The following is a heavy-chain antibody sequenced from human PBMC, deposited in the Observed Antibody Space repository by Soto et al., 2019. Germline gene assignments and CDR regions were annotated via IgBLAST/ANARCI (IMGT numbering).Heavy chain of an antibody. V-gene: IGHV3-7*03. Sequence: WVSLRISCVPSGFTFSSYSMTWVRQAPGKGLEWVANIKQDGSEKYYVDSVKGRFTISRDNAKNSLYLQMNSLRAEDTAVYYRAREQRYSDKITFDYWGRGTLVTVSS. CDR1: GFTFSSYS. J-gene: IGHJ4*02. CDR3: AREQRYSDKITFDY. D-gene: IGHD3-9*01. CDR2: IKQDGSEK.